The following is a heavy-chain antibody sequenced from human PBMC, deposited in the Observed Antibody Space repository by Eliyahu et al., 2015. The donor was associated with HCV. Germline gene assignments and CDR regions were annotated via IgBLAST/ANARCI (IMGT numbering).Heavy chain of an antibody. D-gene: IGHD6-6*01. V-gene: IGHV4-34*01. CDR1: GGSFIGYN. CDR3: ARGRPAGYFDY. CDR2: INHSGST. J-gene: IGHJ4*02. Sequence: QVQLQQWGAGLLKPSETLSLTCAVYGGSFIGYNGSWIRQPPGKGLEWIGEINHSGSTNYNPSLKSRVTISVDTSKNQFSLKLSSVTAADTAVYYCARGRPAGYFDYWGQGTLVTVSS.